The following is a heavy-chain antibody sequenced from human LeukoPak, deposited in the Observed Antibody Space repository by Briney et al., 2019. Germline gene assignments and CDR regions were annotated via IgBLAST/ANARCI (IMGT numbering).Heavy chain of an antibody. CDR3: ASPGGSRYGYFDY. V-gene: IGHV1-46*01. D-gene: IGHD3-16*01. Sequence: ASVKVSCKASGYTFTSYYMHWVRQAPGQGLEWMGTINPSGGSTSYAQKFQGRVTMTRDTPTSTVYMELSSLRSEDTAVYYCASPGGSRYGYFDYWGQGTLVTVSS. CDR2: INPSGGST. J-gene: IGHJ4*02. CDR1: GYTFTSYY.